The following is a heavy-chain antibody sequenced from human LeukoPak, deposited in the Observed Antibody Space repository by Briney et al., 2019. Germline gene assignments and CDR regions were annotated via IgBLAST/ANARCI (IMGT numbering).Heavy chain of an antibody. CDR3: AKEAEPYYYDAKTFDY. CDR2: IRYDGSNK. V-gene: IGHV3-30*02. CDR1: GFTFSSYG. D-gene: IGHD3-22*01. Sequence: GGSLRLSCAASGFTFSSYGMHWVRQAPGKGLEWVAFIRYDGSNKYYADSVKGRFTISRDNSKNTLYLQMNSLGAEDTAAYYCAKEAEPYYYDAKTFDYWGQGTLVTVSS. J-gene: IGHJ4*02.